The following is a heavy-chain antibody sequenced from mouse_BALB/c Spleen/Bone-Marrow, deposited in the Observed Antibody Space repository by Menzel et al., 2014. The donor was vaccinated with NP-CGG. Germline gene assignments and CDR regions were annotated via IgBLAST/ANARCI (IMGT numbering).Heavy chain of an antibody. CDR1: GYTFTSYW. CDR2: IDPSTGRT. Sequence: QVQLQQSGAELVKPGASVKLSCKASGYTFTSYWMHWVKQRPGQDLEWIGEIDPSTGRTDYNKKFKSQATLTVDKSSSTAYMHLSSLTSEDSAVYYCARINGYDYWGQGTTLTVSS. J-gene: IGHJ2*01. CDR3: ARINGYDY. D-gene: IGHD2-2*01. V-gene: IGHV1S81*02.